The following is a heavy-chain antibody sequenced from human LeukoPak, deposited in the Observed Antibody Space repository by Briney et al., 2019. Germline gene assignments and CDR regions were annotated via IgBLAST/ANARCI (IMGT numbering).Heavy chain of an antibody. CDR1: GGSLSGYY. D-gene: IGHD2-2*01. V-gene: IGHV4-34*11. CDR2: IYYSGST. Sequence: SETLSLTCAVYGGSLSGYYWSWIRQSPGKGLEWIGYIYYSGSTNYNPSLKSRVTISVDTSKNQFSLKLSSVTAADTAVYYCARERREQLLPPYTRSVTYFDYWGQGTLVTVSS. J-gene: IGHJ4*02. CDR3: ARERREQLLPPYTRSVTYFDY.